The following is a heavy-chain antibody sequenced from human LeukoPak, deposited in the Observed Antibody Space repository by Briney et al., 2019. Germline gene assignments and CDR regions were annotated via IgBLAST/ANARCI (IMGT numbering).Heavy chain of an antibody. D-gene: IGHD1-26*01. CDR3: ASTGSGATTIDY. V-gene: IGHV3-30-3*01. CDR1: EFTFSSYA. Sequence: PGRSLRLSCAASEFTFSSYAMHWVRQAPGKGLEWVAVISYDGSNKYYADSVKGRFTISRDNSKNTLYLQMNSLRAEDTAVYYCASTGSGATTIDYWGQGTLVTVSS. J-gene: IGHJ4*02. CDR2: ISYDGSNK.